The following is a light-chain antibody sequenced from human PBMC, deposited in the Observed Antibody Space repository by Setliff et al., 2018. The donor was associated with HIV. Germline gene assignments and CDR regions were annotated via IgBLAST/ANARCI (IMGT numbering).Light chain of an antibody. CDR2: DVS. J-gene: IGLJ1*01. V-gene: IGLV2-14*03. CDR3: SSYSSNSTPYV. CDR1: SSDIGSYYY. Sequence: ALAQRASVSGSPGQSVTISYTGTSSDIGSYYYVSWYQQHPGKAPKLVIYDVSNRPSGVSDRFSGSRSGNTASLTISGLQAEDEADYYCSSYSSNSTPYVFGSGTKVTVL.